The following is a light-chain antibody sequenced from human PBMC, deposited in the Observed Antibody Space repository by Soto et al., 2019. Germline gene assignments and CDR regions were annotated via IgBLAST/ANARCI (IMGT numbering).Light chain of an antibody. J-gene: IGKJ4*01. Sequence: DIVMTQSPDSLAVSLGERATINCKSSQSVLYSSNNKNYLAWYQQKPGQPPKLLIYWASTRESGVPDRFSGSGSGTDFTLTISSLQAEDVAVYYCQQYYSTPPLTFGGATKVDIK. CDR1: QSVLYSSNNKNY. V-gene: IGKV4-1*01. CDR3: QQYYSTPPLT. CDR2: WAS.